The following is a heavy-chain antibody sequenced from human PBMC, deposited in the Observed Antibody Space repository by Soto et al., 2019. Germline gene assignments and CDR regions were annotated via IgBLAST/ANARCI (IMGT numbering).Heavy chain of an antibody. V-gene: IGHV1-8*01. CDR2: MNPNSGST. Sequence: QVQLVQSVAEVKKPWSSVKLSCKASGYTFTSHDINWVRQATGQGLEWLGWMNPNSGSTGYAQKFQGRVTITRNTSISGAYMELSSLRSEDTAVYYCARGGLGYCSGGSCYSGSWFDPWGQGTLVTVSS. CDR3: ARGGLGYCSGGSCYSGSWFDP. J-gene: IGHJ5*02. D-gene: IGHD2-15*01. CDR1: GYTFTSHD.